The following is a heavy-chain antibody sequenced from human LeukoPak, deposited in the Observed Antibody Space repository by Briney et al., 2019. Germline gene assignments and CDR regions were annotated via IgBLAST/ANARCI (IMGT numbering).Heavy chain of an antibody. CDR2: IIPILGIV. V-gene: IGHV1-69*04. D-gene: IGHD3-10*01. CDR1: GGTFSSYA. Sequence: SVKVSCKASGGTFSSYAISWVRQAPGQGLEWMGRIIPILGIVNYAQKFQGRVTITADKSTSTAYMELSSLRSEDTAVYYCARAIYYYGSGSSPRYYFDYWGQGTLVTVSS. J-gene: IGHJ4*02. CDR3: ARAIYYYGSGSSPRYYFDY.